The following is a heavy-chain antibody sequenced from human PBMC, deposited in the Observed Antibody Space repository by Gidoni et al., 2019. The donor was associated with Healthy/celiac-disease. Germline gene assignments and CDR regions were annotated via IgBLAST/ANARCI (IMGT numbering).Heavy chain of an antibody. CDR2: IYPGDSDT. CDR1: GYSFTSSW. J-gene: IGHJ4*02. V-gene: IGHV5-51*03. CDR3: ARPLGTNPYQPLLYVDY. D-gene: IGHD2-2*01. Sequence: EVQLVQSGAELKQPGESLKISCQGSGYSFTSSWIGWVRQMPVKGLEWMGIIYPGDSDTRYSPSFQGQVTISADKSISTAYLQWSSLKASDTAMYYCARPLGTNPYQPLLYVDYWGQGTLVTVSS.